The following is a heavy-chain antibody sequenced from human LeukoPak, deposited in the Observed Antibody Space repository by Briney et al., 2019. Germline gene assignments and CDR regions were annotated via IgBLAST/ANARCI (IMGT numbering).Heavy chain of an antibody. D-gene: IGHD3-10*01. CDR1: GFTFSSYA. CDR2: ISGSGGST. CDR3: QLFHFDY. V-gene: IGHV3-23*01. Sequence: GALRLSCAASGFTFSSYAMHWVRQAPGKGLEWVSAISGSGGSTYYADSVKGRFTISRDNSKNTLYLQMNSLRAEDTAVYYCQLFHFDYWGQGTLVTVSS. J-gene: IGHJ4*02.